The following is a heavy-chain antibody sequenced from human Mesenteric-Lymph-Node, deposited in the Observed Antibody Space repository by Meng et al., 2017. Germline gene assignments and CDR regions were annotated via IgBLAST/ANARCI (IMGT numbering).Heavy chain of an antibody. Sequence: GGSLRLSCAASGFTFSDYYMSWIRQAPGKGLEWVSYISSSGSTIYYADSVKGRFTISRDNAKNSLYLQMNSLRAEDTAVYYCARELGGLLWFGELSHGMDVWGQGTTVTVSS. V-gene: IGHV3-11*04. CDR1: GFTFSDYY. CDR2: ISSSGSTI. J-gene: IGHJ6*02. D-gene: IGHD3-10*01. CDR3: ARELGGLLWFGELSHGMDV.